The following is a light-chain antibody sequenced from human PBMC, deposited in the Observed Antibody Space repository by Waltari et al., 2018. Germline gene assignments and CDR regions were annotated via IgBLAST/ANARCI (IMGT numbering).Light chain of an antibody. V-gene: IGLV4-69*01. CDR1: SGHTSNI. CDR3: QTGGHGTWV. CDR2: VNSDGSH. Sequence: QLLLTQSPSVSAPLRASVKLTCTLSSGHTSNIIAWHQQQPEKGPRYLMKVNSDGSHSKGDEIPDRFSGSSSGAERYLTISSVQSEDEADYYCQTGGHGTWVFGGGTKLTVL. J-gene: IGLJ3*02.